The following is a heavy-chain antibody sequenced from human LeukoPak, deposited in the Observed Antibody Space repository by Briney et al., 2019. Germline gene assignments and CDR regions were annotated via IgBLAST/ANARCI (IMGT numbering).Heavy chain of an antibody. J-gene: IGHJ6*02. CDR1: GFTVSSNY. V-gene: IGHV3-53*01. Sequence: PGGSLRLSCAASGFTVSSNYMSWVRQAPGKGLEWVSVIYSGGSTYYADSVKGRFTISRDNSKNTLYLQMNSLRAEDTAVYYCARDILGQQLVRGDYYYGMDVWGQGTTVTVSS. CDR2: IYSGGST. D-gene: IGHD6-13*01. CDR3: ARDILGQQLVRGDYYYGMDV.